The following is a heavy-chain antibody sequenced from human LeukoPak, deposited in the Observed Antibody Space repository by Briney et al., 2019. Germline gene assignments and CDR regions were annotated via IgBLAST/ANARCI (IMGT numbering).Heavy chain of an antibody. V-gene: IGHV1-18*04. CDR3: AKYDILTESAFDI. CDR1: GYTFTGYY. CDR2: ISAYNGNT. J-gene: IGHJ3*02. Sequence: ASVKVSCKASGYTFTGYYMHWVRQAPGQGLEWMGWISAYNGNTNYAQKLQGRVTMTTDTSTSTAYMELRSLRSDDTAVYYCAKYDILTESAFDIWGQGTMVTVSS. D-gene: IGHD3-9*01.